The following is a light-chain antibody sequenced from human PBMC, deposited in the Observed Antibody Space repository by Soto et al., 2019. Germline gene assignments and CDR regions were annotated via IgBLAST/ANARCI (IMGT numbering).Light chain of an antibody. J-gene: IGKJ4*01. CDR2: GAS. CDR1: QSIASY. V-gene: IGKV3-11*01. Sequence: EIILTQSPATLSLSPGERATLSCRASQSIASYFAWYQQKPGQAPRLLIFGASTSATGIPARFNGSGSGTDFTLTISSLEPEDFAVYDCQQRSNWPPLTCGGGTKVEIK. CDR3: QQRSNWPPLT.